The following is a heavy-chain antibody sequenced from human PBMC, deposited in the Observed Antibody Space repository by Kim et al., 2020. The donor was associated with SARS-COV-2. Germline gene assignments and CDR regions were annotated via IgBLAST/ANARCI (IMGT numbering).Heavy chain of an antibody. D-gene: IGHD5-12*01. J-gene: IGHJ4*02. CDR3: TTTYRGYSGYGLDY. CDR2: IKSKTDGGTT. CDR1: GFTFSNAW. Sequence: GGSLRLSCAASGFTFSNAWMTWVRQAPGKGLEWVGRIKSKTDGGTTDYAEPVKGRFTISRDDSKNTLYLQMNSLKSEDTAVYYCTTTYRGYSGYGLDYWGQGTLVTVSS. V-gene: IGHV3-15*01.